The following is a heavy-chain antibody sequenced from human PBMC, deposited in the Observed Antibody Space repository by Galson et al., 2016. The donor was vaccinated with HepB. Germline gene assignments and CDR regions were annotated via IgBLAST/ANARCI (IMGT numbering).Heavy chain of an antibody. V-gene: IGHV3-23*01. CDR2: TTGSGTNT. CDR3: VRVPGAPDSDY. J-gene: IGHJ4*02. CDR1: GFTFSNSP. D-gene: IGHD3-10*01. Sequence: SLRLSCAASGFTFSNSPMAWVRQAPGKGLEWVSATTGSGTNTYCADSVRGRFAISRDNSQNTLYLHMSSLRADDAAVYYCVRVPGAPDSDYWGQGTLVTVSS.